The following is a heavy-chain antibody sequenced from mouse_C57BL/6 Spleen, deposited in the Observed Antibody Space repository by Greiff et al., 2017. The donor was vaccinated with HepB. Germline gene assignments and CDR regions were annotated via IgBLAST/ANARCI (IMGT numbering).Heavy chain of an antibody. CDR2: IDPSDSYT. CDR3: AREDYYGSSPSY. V-gene: IGHV1-59*01. CDR1: GYTFTSYW. D-gene: IGHD1-1*01. J-gene: IGHJ2*01. Sequence: QVQLQQSGAELVRPGTSVKLSCKASGYTFTSYWMHWVKQRPGQGLEWIGVIDPSDSYTNYNQKFKGKATLTVDTSSSTAYMQLSSLTSEDSAVYYCAREDYYGSSPSYWGQGTTPTVSS.